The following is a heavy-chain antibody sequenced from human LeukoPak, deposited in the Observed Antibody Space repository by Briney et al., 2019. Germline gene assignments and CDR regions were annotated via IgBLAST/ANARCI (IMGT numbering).Heavy chain of an antibody. Sequence: GASVKASCKADGDTLGNYGISWVRQAPGQGLEWMGWISVYNGKTKYAEKFQGRVTMTADTSTSTCYMELGSLTSDDTAVYYCVRAPRGTSWDYFDYWGQGTLVTVSS. V-gene: IGHV1-18*01. CDR2: ISVYNGKT. CDR3: VRAPRGTSWDYFDY. J-gene: IGHJ4*02. D-gene: IGHD7-27*01. CDR1: GDTLGNYG.